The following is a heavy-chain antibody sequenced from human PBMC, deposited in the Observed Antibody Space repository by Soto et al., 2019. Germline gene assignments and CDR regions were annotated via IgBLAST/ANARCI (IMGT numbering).Heavy chain of an antibody. J-gene: IGHJ4*02. CDR2: ISYDGSNK. V-gene: IGHV3-30*18. CDR3: AKESDYYGSGSYLLEY. CDR1: GCPWSSYG. Sequence: SGAPSGCPWSSYGIHWVRQAPGKGLEWVAVISYDGSNKYYADSVKGRFTISRDNSRNTLYLQMNSLRAEDTAVYYCAKESDYYGSGSYLLEYWGQGSMFT. D-gene: IGHD3-10*01.